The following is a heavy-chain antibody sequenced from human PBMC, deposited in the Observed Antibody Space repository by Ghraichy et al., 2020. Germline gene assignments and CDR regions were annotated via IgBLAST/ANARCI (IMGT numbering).Heavy chain of an antibody. Sequence: SETLSLTCTVSGDSINNDYWSWLRQPPGKGLEWIAYVHYNGRTNYNPSLKSRATILLDTSKTQFSLTLSSVTAADTAVYYCARGAGWYNPWGQGTLVTVSS. D-gene: IGHD6-19*01. V-gene: IGHV4-59*01. CDR2: VHYNGRT. CDR1: GDSINNDY. J-gene: IGHJ5*02. CDR3: ARGAGWYNP.